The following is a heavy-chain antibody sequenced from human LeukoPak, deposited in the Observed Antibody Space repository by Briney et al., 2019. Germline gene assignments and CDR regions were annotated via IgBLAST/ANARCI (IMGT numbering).Heavy chain of an antibody. CDR3: AKGAERYSSGYNWFDA. CDR1: GFTFSYYG. CDR2: ISSDGGNK. V-gene: IGHV3-30*18. J-gene: IGHJ5*02. D-gene: IGHD6-19*01. Sequence: GGSLRLSCAASGFTFSYYGMHWVRQAPGKGLEWVALISSDGGNKYYADSVKGRFTISRDNSNNTLFLQMNSLSAEDSAVYYCAKGAERYSSGYNWFDAWGQGTLVTVSS.